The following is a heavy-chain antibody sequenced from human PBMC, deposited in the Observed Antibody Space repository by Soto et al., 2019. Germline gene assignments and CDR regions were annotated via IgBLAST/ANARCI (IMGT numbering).Heavy chain of an antibody. J-gene: IGHJ4*02. Sequence: GGSLRLSFAASGFKFSNYAMSWVRQVPGKGLEWVSLISATGGGTYYADSVKGRFTISRDNSHNTLYLQVHSLTAEDTAVYYCAKDRRAGGNSAFYFDFWGQGAQVTVSS. CDR2: ISATGGGT. CDR3: AKDRRAGGNSAFYFDF. D-gene: IGHD3-16*01. CDR1: GFKFSNYA. V-gene: IGHV3-23*01.